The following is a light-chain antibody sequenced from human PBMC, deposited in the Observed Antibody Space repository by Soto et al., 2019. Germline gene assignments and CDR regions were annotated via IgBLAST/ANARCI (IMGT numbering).Light chain of an antibody. CDR2: HVS. J-gene: IGKJ4*01. Sequence: DVVMTQSPLSLPVTLGQPASISCRSSESLAYSDGNTYLNWFQQRPGQSPRRLIYHVSKRDSGVPDRFSGSGSGTDFTLKISRVQAEDVAVYYCMQGTPSPPSFGEGTKVEIK. CDR1: ESLAYSDGNTY. CDR3: MQGTPSPPS. V-gene: IGKV2-30*01.